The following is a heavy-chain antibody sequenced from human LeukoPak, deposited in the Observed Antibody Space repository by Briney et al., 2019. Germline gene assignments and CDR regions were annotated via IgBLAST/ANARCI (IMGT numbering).Heavy chain of an antibody. V-gene: IGHV1-2*02. Sequence: ASVKVSCKASGYTFTGYYMHWVRQAPGQGLEWMGWINPNSGGTNYAQKFQGRVTMTRDTSISTAYMELSRLRSDDTAVYYCARVGGLGYCSSTSCYTRGIDGMDVWGQGTAVTVSS. J-gene: IGHJ6*02. D-gene: IGHD2-2*02. CDR1: GYTFTGYY. CDR2: INPNSGGT. CDR3: ARVGGLGYCSSTSCYTRGIDGMDV.